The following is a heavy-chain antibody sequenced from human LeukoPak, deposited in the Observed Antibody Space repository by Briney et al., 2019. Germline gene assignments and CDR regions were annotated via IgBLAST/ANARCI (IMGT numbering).Heavy chain of an antibody. V-gene: IGHV3-33*01. CDR3: VRDPSGSGFAFDS. Sequence: GGSLRLSCAASGFILSNDAMHWVRQAPGKGLEWVAFIWFDGSNKHYADSVKGRFTISRDNSEDTLYLQMNSLRAEDTAVYYCVRDPSGSGFAFDSWGQGALVTVSS. J-gene: IGHJ4*02. CDR2: IWFDGSNK. D-gene: IGHD1-1*01. CDR1: GFILSNDA.